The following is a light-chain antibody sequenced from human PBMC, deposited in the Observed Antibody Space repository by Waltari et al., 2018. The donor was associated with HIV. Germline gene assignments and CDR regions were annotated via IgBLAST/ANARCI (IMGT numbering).Light chain of an antibody. Sequence: QSALTQPASVSASRGQSITISCTGTTSDIGDYNDVSWYQQLPGKAPKLLIFDVTKRPSGVSNRFSGSKSGNTASLTISGLQAEDEADYYCSSYSTRSTFVIFGGGTKLTV. V-gene: IGLV2-14*01. CDR2: DVT. J-gene: IGLJ2*01. CDR3: SSYSTRSTFVI. CDR1: TSDIGDYND.